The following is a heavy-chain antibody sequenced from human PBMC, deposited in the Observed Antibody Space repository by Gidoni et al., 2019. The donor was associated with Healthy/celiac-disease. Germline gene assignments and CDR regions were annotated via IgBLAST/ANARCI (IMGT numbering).Heavy chain of an antibody. J-gene: IGHJ6*02. CDR3: AGIVATIRHYDYGMDV. V-gene: IGHV1-69*04. CDR1: GGTFSSYA. CDR2: IIPILGIA. Sequence: VQLVQSGAEVKKPGSSVKVSCKASGGTFSSYAISWVRQAPGQGLEWMGRIIPILGIANYAQKFQGRVTITADKSTSTAYMELSSLRSEDTAVYYCAGIVATIRHYDYGMDVWGQGTTVTVSS. D-gene: IGHD5-12*01.